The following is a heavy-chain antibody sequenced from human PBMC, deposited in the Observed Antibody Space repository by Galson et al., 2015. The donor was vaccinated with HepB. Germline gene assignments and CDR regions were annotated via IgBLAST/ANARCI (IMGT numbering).Heavy chain of an antibody. CDR2: IIPIFGIA. J-gene: IGHJ4*02. V-gene: IGHV1-69*10. CDR3: ARIGYKDSYAYQGYFDY. Sequence: SVKASCKASGGTFSSYAISWVRQAPGQGLEWMGGIIPIFGIANYAQKFQGRVTITADKSTSTAYMELSSLRSEDTAVYYCARIGYKDSYAYQGYFDYWGQGTLVTVSS. D-gene: IGHD5-18*01. CDR1: GGTFSSYA.